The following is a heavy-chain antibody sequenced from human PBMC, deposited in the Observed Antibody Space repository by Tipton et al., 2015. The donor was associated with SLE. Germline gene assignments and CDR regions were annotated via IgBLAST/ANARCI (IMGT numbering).Heavy chain of an antibody. CDR2: ISGSGGST. CDR3: AKDPGSSWYRDAFDI. V-gene: IGHV3-23*01. D-gene: IGHD6-13*01. CDR1: GFTFSSYW. Sequence: SLRLSCAASGFTFSSYWMSWVRQAPGKGLEWVSAISGSGGSTYYADSVKGRFTISRDNSKNTLYLQMNSLRAEDTAVYYCAKDPGSSWYRDAFDIWGQGTMVTVSS. J-gene: IGHJ3*02.